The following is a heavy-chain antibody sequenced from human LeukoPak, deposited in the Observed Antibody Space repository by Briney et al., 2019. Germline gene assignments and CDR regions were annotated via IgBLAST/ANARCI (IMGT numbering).Heavy chain of an antibody. CDR3: AREGPETYFFDF. D-gene: IGHD5-24*01. CDR1: GYTFTSYY. V-gene: IGHV1-46*01. Sequence: GASVKVSCKASGYTFTSYYIHWVRQAPGQGVEYMGIIRPSGSTAYPQKFQGRVTMTRDTSTSAVYMELSSLTSEDTAVYYCAREGPETYFFDFWGQGTLVTVSS. CDR2: IRPSGST. J-gene: IGHJ4*02.